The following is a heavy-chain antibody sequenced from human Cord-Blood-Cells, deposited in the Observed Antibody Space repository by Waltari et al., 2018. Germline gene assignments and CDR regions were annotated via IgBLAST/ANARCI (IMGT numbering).Heavy chain of an antibody. D-gene: IGHD6-13*01. CDR2: IDWDDDK. J-gene: IGHJ4*02. CDR1: GFSLSTSGMC. Sequence: QVTLRESGPALVKPTQTLTLTCTFSGFSLSTSGMCVSWIRQPPGKALEWLALIDWDDDKYYSTSLKTRLNISKDTSKNQVVLTMTNMDPVDTATYYCARIPQYSSSWFFDYWGQGTLVTVSS. V-gene: IGHV2-70*01. CDR3: ARIPQYSSSWFFDY.